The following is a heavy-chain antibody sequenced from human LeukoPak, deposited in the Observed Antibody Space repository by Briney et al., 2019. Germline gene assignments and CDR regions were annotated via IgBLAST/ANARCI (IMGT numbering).Heavy chain of an antibody. CDR2: IASSGTYI. CDR1: GFTFNVFH. V-gene: IGHV3-21*01. D-gene: IGHD1-26*01. Sequence: PGGSLRLSCAASGFTFNVFHMNWVRQAPGKGVEWISSIASSGTYITYADSIQGRFTISRDNAKNSLYLQMNSLRVDDTALYYCARASGGWDLDYWGHGTLVTVSS. J-gene: IGHJ4*01. CDR3: ARASGGWDLDY.